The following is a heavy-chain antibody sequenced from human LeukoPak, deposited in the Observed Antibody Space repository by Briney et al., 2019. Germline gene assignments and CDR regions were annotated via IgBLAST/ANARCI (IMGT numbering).Heavy chain of an antibody. V-gene: IGHV3-21*01. D-gene: IGHD3-22*01. Sequence: GGSLRLSCAASGFTFSTFAMIWVRQPPGKGLEWVSSIFPSGGEIHYADSVRGRFTISRDNAKNSLYLQMNSLRAEDTAVYYCARVLTNYYDSSGFFDYWGQGTLVTVSS. CDR1: GFTFSTFA. J-gene: IGHJ4*02. CDR3: ARVLTNYYDSSGFFDY. CDR2: IFPSGGEI.